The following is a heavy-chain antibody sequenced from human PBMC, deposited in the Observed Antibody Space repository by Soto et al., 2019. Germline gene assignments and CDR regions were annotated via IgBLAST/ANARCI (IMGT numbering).Heavy chain of an antibody. CDR2: ISGSGGST. CDR3: AKDLRVPAAGYYFDY. D-gene: IGHD2-2*01. Sequence: VGSLTLSCAASGFTFSSYAMSWVRQAPGKGLEWVSAISGSGGSTYYADSVKGRFTISRDNSKNTLYLQMNSLRAEDTAVYYCAKDLRVPAAGYYFDYWGQGTLVTVAS. V-gene: IGHV3-23*01. J-gene: IGHJ4*02. CDR1: GFTFSSYA.